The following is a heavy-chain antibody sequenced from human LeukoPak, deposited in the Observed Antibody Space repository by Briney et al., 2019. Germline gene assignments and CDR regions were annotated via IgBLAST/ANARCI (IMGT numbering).Heavy chain of an antibody. D-gene: IGHD6-13*01. CDR3: ARGRVGSSWFID. CDR1: GGSVSSGSYY. V-gene: IGHV4-61*01. J-gene: IGHJ4*02. Sequence: PSETLSLTCTVSGGSVSSGSYYWSWIRQPPGKGLEWIGYIYYSGSTNYNPSLKSRVTISVDTSKNQFSLKLSSVTAADTAVYYCARGRVGSSWFIDWGQGTLVTVSS. CDR2: IYYSGST.